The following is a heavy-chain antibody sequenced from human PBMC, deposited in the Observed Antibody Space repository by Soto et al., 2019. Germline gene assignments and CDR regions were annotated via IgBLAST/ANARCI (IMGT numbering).Heavy chain of an antibody. D-gene: IGHD3-22*01. J-gene: IGHJ6*02. CDR2: INPSGGST. CDR3: ARECIYYYYDSSGYDLERTRPNGMDV. V-gene: IGHV1-46*01. CDR1: GYTFTSYG. Sequence: ASVKVSCKASGYTFTSYGISWVRQAPGQGLEWMGIINPSGGSTSYAQKFQGRVTMTRDTSTSTVYMELSSLRSEDTAVYYCARECIYYYYDSSGYDLERTRPNGMDVWGQGTTVTVSS.